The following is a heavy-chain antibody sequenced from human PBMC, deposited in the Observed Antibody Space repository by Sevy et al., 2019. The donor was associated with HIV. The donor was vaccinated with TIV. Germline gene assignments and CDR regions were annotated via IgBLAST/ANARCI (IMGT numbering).Heavy chain of an antibody. CDR1: GFSFSSYE. Sequence: GGSLRLSCAASGFSFSSYEMTWVRQAPGKGLEWVSFITSSGSTKHYSDSVRGRFTISRDNAKYSLSRQMNSLRAEDTAIYYFARDLPPSATTVAHFDYWGQGTLFTVSS. CDR3: ARDLPPSATTVAHFDY. D-gene: IGHD4-17*01. V-gene: IGHV3-48*03. CDR2: ITSSGSTK. J-gene: IGHJ4*02.